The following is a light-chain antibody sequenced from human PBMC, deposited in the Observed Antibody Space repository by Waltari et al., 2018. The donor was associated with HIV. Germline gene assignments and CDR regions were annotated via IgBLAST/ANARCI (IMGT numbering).Light chain of an antibody. J-gene: IGLJ1*01. CDR2: EVN. V-gene: IGLV2-14*01. CDR1: RGDVGGYNY. Sequence: QSALTQPASVSGSPGQSITISCTGTRGDVGGYNYVSWYPQYPGKAPKLIIYEVNNRPSGVSDRFSGSKSGNTASLTISGLQAEDEADYYCSSYTSSSTLDVFGTGTEVTVL. CDR3: SSYTSSSTLDV.